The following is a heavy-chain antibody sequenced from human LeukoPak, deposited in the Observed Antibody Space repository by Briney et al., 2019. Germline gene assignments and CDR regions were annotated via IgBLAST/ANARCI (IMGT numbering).Heavy chain of an antibody. CDR1: GFTFSRYW. V-gene: IGHV3-7*01. CDR2: IKQDGSEK. Sequence: GGSLRLPCAASGFTFSRYWMTWVRQAPGKGLEWVANIKQDGSEKYHAASVKGRFSISRDNAENSMFLQMDSLRAGDKAVYYCARLNYYHDKGPNAFDIWGQGTVVTVSS. D-gene: IGHD3-22*01. J-gene: IGHJ3*02. CDR3: ARLNYYHDKGPNAFDI.